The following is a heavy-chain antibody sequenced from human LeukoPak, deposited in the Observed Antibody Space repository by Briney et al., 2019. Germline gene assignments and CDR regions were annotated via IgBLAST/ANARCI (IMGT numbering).Heavy chain of an antibody. D-gene: IGHD3-10*01. CDR1: GGSISSGDYY. CDR3: ARVPWGYYGSGSYHEYFQH. CDR2: IYYSGST. J-gene: IGHJ1*01. V-gene: IGHV4-30-4*01. Sequence: SETLSLTCTVSGGSISSGDYYWSWIRQPPGKGLEWIGYIYYSGSTYYNPSLKSRVTTSVDTSKNQFSLKLSSVTAADTAVYYCARVPWGYYGSGSYHEYFQHWGQGTLVTVSS.